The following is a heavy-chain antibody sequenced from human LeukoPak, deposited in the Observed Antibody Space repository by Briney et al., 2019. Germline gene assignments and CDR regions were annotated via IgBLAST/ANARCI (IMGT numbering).Heavy chain of an antibody. J-gene: IGHJ4*02. Sequence: GGSLRLSCAASGFTFSSYGMHWVRQAPGKGLEWVAVISYDGSNKYYADSVKGRCTISRDNSKNTLYLQMNSLRAEDTAVYYCAEGIAAADGMGLNDYWGQGTLVTVSS. CDR3: AEGIAAADGMGLNDY. V-gene: IGHV3-30*18. CDR1: GFTFSSYG. D-gene: IGHD6-13*01. CDR2: ISYDGSNK.